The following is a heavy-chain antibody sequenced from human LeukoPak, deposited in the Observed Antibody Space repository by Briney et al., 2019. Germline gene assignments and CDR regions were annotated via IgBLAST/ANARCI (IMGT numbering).Heavy chain of an antibody. CDR3: ARASDSGSYAGGVDY. Sequence: GRSLRPSCAASGFTFSSYGMHWVRQAPGKGLEWVAVIWYDGSNKYYADSVKGRFTISRDNSKNTLYLQMNSLRAEDTAVYYCARASDSGSYAGGVDYWGQGTLVTVSS. CDR2: IWYDGSNK. V-gene: IGHV3-33*01. J-gene: IGHJ4*02. D-gene: IGHD1-26*01. CDR1: GFTFSSYG.